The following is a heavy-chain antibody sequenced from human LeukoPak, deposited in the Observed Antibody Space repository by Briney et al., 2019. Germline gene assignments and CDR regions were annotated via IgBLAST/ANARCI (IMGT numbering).Heavy chain of an antibody. V-gene: IGHV3-66*01. CDR3: ARGSPGGSGSSLI. J-gene: IGHJ4*02. CDR1: GFTFSSYS. D-gene: IGHD3-10*01. Sequence: GGSLRLSCAASGFTFSSYSMNWVRQAPGKGLEWVSVIYSGGSTYYADSVKGKFTISRDNSKNTLFLQMNSLRAEDTAVYYCARGSPGGSGSSLIWGQGTLVTVSS. CDR2: IYSGGST.